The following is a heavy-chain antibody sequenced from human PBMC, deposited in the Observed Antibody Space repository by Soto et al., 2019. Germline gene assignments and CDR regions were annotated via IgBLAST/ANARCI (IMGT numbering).Heavy chain of an antibody. J-gene: IGHJ4*02. CDR3: ARAPPVDTNPIFTVARGATEGRAYYFDY. V-gene: IGHV4-34*01. Sequence: SETLSLTCAVYGGSFSGYYWSWIRQPPGKGLEWIGEINHSGSTNYNPSLKSRVTISVDTSKNQVSLRLSSVTAADTAVYYCARAPPVDTNPIFTVARGATEGRAYYFDYWGQGTLVTVSS. CDR1: GGSFSGYY. CDR2: INHSGST. D-gene: IGHD1-26*01.